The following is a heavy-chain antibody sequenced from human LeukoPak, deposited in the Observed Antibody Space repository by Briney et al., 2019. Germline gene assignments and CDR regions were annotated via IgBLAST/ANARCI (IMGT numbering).Heavy chain of an antibody. CDR1: GFTFSSYA. J-gene: IGHJ5*02. CDR3: ARGGSSSSDWFDP. D-gene: IGHD6-6*01. V-gene: IGHV3-30-3*01. CDR2: ISYDGSNK. Sequence: PGRSLRLSCAASGFTFSSYAMHWVRQAPGKGLEWVAVISYDGSNKYYADSVKGRFTISRDNSKNTLYLQMSSLRAEDTAVYYCARGGSSSSDWFDPWGQGTLVTVSS.